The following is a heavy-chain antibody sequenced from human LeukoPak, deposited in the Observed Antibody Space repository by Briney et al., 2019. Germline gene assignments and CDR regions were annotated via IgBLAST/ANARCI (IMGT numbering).Heavy chain of an antibody. V-gene: IGHV3-21*01. Sequence: GGSLRLSCAASGFTFSSYSMNWVRRAPGKGLEWVSSISSSSSYIYYADSVKGRFTISRDNAKNSLYLQMNSLRAEDTAVYYCARAPLGYCSGGSCYDLDYWGQGTLVTVSS. CDR1: GFTFSSYS. CDR2: ISSSSSYI. J-gene: IGHJ4*02. CDR3: ARAPLGYCSGGSCYDLDY. D-gene: IGHD2-15*01.